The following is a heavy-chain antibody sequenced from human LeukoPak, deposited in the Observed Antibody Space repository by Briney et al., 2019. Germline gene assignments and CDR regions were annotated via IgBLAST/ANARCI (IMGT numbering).Heavy chain of an antibody. J-gene: IGHJ6*03. CDR2: IRYDGSNK. D-gene: IGHD1-26*01. Sequence: GGSLRLSCAASGFTFSSYNMNWVRQAPGKGLEWVAFIRYDGSNKYYADSVKGRFTIPRDNSKNTLYLQMNSLRAEDTAVYYCAKKGVGISYYYYYYMDVWGEGTTVTISS. CDR3: AKKGVGISYYYYYYMDV. CDR1: GFTFSSYN. V-gene: IGHV3-30*02.